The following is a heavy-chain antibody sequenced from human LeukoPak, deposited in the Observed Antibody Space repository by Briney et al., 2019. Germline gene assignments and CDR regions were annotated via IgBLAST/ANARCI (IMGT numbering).Heavy chain of an antibody. Sequence: ASVKVSCKASGGTFNSYGITWVRQAPGQGLEWMGRIIPILNITNYAQKFRGRVTFTADKSTSTAYTELSSLRSEDTAVYYCARDSSGSSPNFDYWGQGTLVTVSS. J-gene: IGHJ4*02. V-gene: IGHV1-69*04. D-gene: IGHD1-26*01. CDR3: ARDSSGSSPNFDY. CDR2: IIPILNIT. CDR1: GGTFNSYG.